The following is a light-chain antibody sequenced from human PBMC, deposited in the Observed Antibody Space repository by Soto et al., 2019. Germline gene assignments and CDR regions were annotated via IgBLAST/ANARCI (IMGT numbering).Light chain of an antibody. Sequence: QSALTQPASVSGSPGQSITISCTGTSSDVGSYKFVSWYQQHPGKAPKLMIYEGSKRPSGVSNRFSGSKSDNTASLTISGLQAEDEADYYCCSYAGSSTYVFRTGTKVTVL. V-gene: IGLV2-23*01. CDR2: EGS. J-gene: IGLJ1*01. CDR3: CSYAGSSTYV. CDR1: SSDVGSYKF.